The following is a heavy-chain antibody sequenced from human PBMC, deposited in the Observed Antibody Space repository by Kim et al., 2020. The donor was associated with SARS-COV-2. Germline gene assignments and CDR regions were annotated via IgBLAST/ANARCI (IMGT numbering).Heavy chain of an antibody. J-gene: IGHJ5*02. CDR3: ARAVYYGSGSYYSKYNWFDP. V-gene: IGHV4-4*02. D-gene: IGHD3-10*01. CDR2: IYHSGST. Sequence: SETLSLTCAVSGGSISSSNWWSWVCQPPGKGLEWIGEIYHSGSTNYNPSLKSRVTISVDKSKNQFSLKLSSVTAADTAVYYCARAVYYGSGSYYSKYNWFDPWGQGTLVTVSS. CDR1: GGSISSSNW.